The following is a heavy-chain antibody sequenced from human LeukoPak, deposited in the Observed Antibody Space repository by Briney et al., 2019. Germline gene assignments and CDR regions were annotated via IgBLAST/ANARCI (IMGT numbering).Heavy chain of an antibody. D-gene: IGHD3-16*01. CDR3: AKLGSGYGGGRGPYFDY. Sequence: GGSLRLSCAATGFTFSSYGMHWVRQAPGKGLEWVAVISYDGSNKYYADSVKGRFTISRDKSKNTLYLQMNSLRAEDTAVYYCAKLGSGYGGGRGPYFDYWGQGTLVTVSS. CDR2: ISYDGSNK. V-gene: IGHV3-30*18. J-gene: IGHJ4*02. CDR1: GFTFSSYG.